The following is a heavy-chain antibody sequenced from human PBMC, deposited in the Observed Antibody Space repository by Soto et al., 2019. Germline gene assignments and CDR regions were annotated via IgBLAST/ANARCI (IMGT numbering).Heavy chain of an antibody. CDR2: IYYSGST. CDR1: GGSLISYY. CDR3: AVSIGARYFDY. Sequence: SETLSLTCTVSGGSLISYYWSWIRQPPGKGLEWIGYIYYSGSTYYNPSLKSRVTISVDTSKNQFSLKLSSVTAADTAVYYCAVSIGARYFDYWGQGTLVTVSS. D-gene: IGHD6-6*01. V-gene: IGHV4-59*08. J-gene: IGHJ4*02.